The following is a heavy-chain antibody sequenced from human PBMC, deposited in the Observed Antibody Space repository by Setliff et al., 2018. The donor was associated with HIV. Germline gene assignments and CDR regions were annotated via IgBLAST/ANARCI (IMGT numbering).Heavy chain of an antibody. V-gene: IGHV4-61*02. D-gene: IGHD2-21*02. CDR2: IYTSGIT. CDR1: GASISSGSFF. CDR3: VTMTANWFDP. Sequence: ASETMSLTCTVYGASISSGSFFCSWIRQRAGKGLEWIGRIYTSGITNYNPFLKSRVIIAVDTSKNQFSLKLSSVTAADTAVYYCVTMTANWFDPWGQGTLVTVSS. J-gene: IGHJ5*02.